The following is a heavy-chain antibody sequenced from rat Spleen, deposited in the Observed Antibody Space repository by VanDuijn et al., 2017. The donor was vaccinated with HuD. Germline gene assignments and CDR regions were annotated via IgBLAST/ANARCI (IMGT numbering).Heavy chain of an antibody. CDR1: GFTFSNYD. CDR2: ISTGGGNT. Sequence: EVQLVESGGGLVQPGRSMKLSCAASGFTFSNYDMAWVRQAPTKGLEWVASISTGGGNTYYRDSVKGRFTISRDNAKSTLYLQIDSLRCEDTATYYCARHYGGYSEYVMDAWGQGASVTVSS. J-gene: IGHJ4*01. CDR3: ARHYGGYSEYVMDA. D-gene: IGHD1-11*01. V-gene: IGHV5-25*01.